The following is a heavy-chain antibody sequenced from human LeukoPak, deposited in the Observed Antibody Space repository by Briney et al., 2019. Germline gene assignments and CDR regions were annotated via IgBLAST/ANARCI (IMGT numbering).Heavy chain of an antibody. D-gene: IGHD1-26*01. Sequence: GSLRLSCAASGFTFSDYSMNWVRQAPGKGLEWVSSISRNSRHVYYGGSVWGRFTISRDDARNSLFLEMNSLRAEDMAVYYCVRDFMGMGGTTAYLHYWGQGTLVTVSS. CDR2: ISRNSRHV. CDR1: GFTFSDYS. J-gene: IGHJ1*01. CDR3: VRDFMGMGGTTAYLHY. V-gene: IGHV3-21*01.